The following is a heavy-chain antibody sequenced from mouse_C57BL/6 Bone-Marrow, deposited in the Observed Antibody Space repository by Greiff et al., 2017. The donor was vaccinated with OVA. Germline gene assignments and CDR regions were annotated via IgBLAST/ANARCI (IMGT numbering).Heavy chain of an antibody. CDR1: GYTFTGYW. CDR3: AGDYYSGSVFARFAH. D-gene: IGHD1-1*01. CDR2: ILPGSGST. V-gene: IGHV1-9*01. J-gene: IGHJ3*01. Sequence: QVQLQQSGAELMKPGASVKLSCKATGYTFTGYWIEWVKQRPGHGLEWIGEILPGSGSTNYNEKFKGKATFTADTSSNTAYMQLSSLTTEASAIFDCAGDYYSGSVFARFAHWGQGTLVTVSA.